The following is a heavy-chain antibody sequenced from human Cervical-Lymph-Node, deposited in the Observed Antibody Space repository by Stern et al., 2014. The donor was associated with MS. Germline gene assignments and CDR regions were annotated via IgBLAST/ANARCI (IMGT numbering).Heavy chain of an antibody. CDR3: ARGGLYERGGYYDSLDF. CDR2: MNPDGGTT. J-gene: IGHJ3*01. V-gene: IGHV1-8*01. CDR1: GYTFRNHD. D-gene: IGHD3-22*01. Sequence: VQLVESGAEVKKPGASVKVSCKASGYTFRNHDINWVRQAPGQGLEWMGWMNPDGGTTGYGQRFRGRVTMTRDLSTDTAYMELSRLTSEDTAIYYCARGGLYERGGYYDSLDFWGHGTMVTVSS.